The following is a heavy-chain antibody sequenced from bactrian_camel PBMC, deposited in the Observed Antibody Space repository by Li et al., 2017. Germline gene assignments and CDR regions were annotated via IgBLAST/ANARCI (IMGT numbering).Heavy chain of an antibody. Sequence: CAASGFAFSNSHMYWARQAPGKGLERVAVISRLGKYTEYTDSVKGRSTISQDNAKNTMYLQLNNLETADTAVYSCAAEERSLIGEPCKNAQMTRPMDYWGKGTQVTVS. J-gene: IGHJ7*01. D-gene: IGHD1*01. V-gene: IGHV3S40*01. CDR1: GFAFSNSH. CDR2: ISRLGKYT.